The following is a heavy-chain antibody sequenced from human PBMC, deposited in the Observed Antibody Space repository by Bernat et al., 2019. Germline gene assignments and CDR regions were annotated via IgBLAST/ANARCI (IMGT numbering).Heavy chain of an antibody. D-gene: IGHD1-26*01. CDR2: MYYTGST. V-gene: IGHV4-39*01. J-gene: IGHJ3*02. CDR1: GGSISSSSYY. CDR3: AKRIGVGANDAFDI. Sequence: QQRLQESGPGLVKPSETLSLTCTVSGGSISSSSYYWGWIRQPPGKGLEWIGTMYYTGSTYYNPSLKSRFTISVDRSKNQFSLKLNSVTAEDTALYYCAKRIGVGANDAFDIWGQGTMVTVSS.